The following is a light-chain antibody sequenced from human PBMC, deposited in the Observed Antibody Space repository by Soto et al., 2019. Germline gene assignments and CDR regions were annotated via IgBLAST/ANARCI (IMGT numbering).Light chain of an antibody. J-gene: IGKJ5*01. Sequence: DIQMTQSPSSLSASVGDRVTITCQASQNINNYLNWYQQKPGKAPKLLIYDASSLETGVPSRFSGSGSGTDFTFTISSLQPEDFATYYCQQYDNLPLIFGQGTRLEIK. V-gene: IGKV1-33*01. CDR2: DAS. CDR1: QNINNY. CDR3: QQYDNLPLI.